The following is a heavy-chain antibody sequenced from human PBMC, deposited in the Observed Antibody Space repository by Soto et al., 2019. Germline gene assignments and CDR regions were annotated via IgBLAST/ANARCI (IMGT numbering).Heavy chain of an antibody. J-gene: IGHJ6*02. CDR3: AKGRAYCGGDFYDTKEYGMDV. V-gene: IGHV3-30*18. D-gene: IGHD2-21*02. CDR2: ISYDGSNK. Sequence: GGSLRLSCAASGFTFSSYGMHWVRQAPGKGLEWVAVISYDGSNKYYADSVKGRFTISRDNSKNTLYLQMNSLRAEDTAVYYCAKGRAYCGGDFYDTKEYGMDVWGQGTTVTVSS. CDR1: GFTFSSYG.